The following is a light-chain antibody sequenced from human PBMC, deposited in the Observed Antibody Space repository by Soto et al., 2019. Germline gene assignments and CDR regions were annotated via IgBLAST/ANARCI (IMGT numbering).Light chain of an antibody. CDR1: QSVSSS. Sequence: ETVLTQSPATLSLSPGERATLSCRASQSVSSSLAWYQQKPGQAPRLLIYDASNRATGIPARFSGSGSGTEFTLAISSLQSEDFAVYYCQQYNNWPPWTFGQGTKVDIK. CDR2: DAS. V-gene: IGKV3-11*01. CDR3: QQYNNWPPWT. J-gene: IGKJ1*01.